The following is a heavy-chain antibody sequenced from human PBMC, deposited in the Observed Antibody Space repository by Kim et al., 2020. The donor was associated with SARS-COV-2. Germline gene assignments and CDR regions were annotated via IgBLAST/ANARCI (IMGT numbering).Heavy chain of an antibody. CDR3: ARGRGGYYYLGYFDY. D-gene: IGHD3-22*01. V-gene: IGHV4-34*01. Sequence: SETLSLTCAVYGGSFSGYYWSWIRQPPGKGLEWIGEINHSGSTNYNPSLKSRVTISVDTSKNQFSLKLSSVTAADTAVYYCARGRGGYYYLGYFDYWGQGTLVTVSS. J-gene: IGHJ4*02. CDR1: GGSFSGYY. CDR2: INHSGST.